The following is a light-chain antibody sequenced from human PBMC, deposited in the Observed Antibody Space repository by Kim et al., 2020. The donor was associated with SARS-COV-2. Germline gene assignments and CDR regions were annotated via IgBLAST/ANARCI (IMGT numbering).Light chain of an antibody. V-gene: IGKV3-15*01. Sequence: VSPGERATLSCRASQSVSFYLAWYQQKPGQAPRLLIYGASSRATGVPDRFSGSGSGTEFTLTISSLQSEDSAVYYCQQYDDWPRTFGQGTKVDIK. CDR1: QSVSFY. J-gene: IGKJ1*01. CDR3: QQYDDWPRT. CDR2: GAS.